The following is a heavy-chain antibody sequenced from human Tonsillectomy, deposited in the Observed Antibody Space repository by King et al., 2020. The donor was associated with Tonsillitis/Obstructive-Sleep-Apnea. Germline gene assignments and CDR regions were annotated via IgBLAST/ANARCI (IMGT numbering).Heavy chain of an antibody. CDR1: GFTFSSYG. Sequence: QLVQSGGGVVQPGRSLRLSCAASGFTFSSYGMHWVRQAPGKGLEWVAVISYDENNKYYADSVKGRFTISRDNSRNTLYLQMNSLRAEDTAVYYCAKNRAVVPAPIPAYYYYYGMDVWGQGTTVTVSS. D-gene: IGHD2-2*01. CDR2: ISYDENNK. V-gene: IGHV3-30*18. J-gene: IGHJ6*02. CDR3: AKNRAVVPAPIPAYYYYYGMDV.